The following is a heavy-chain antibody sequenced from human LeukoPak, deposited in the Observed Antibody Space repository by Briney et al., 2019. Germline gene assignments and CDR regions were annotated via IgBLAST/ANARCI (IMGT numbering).Heavy chain of an antibody. J-gene: IGHJ2*01. CDR3: ARATRGDTTKSFDL. CDR1: GDSVSSNSVA. V-gene: IGHV6-1*01. D-gene: IGHD2-21*01. Sequence: SQTLSLTCAISGDSVSSNSVAWYWIRQSPSRGLEWLGRTYYRSKWCNDYALSVKSRITINADTSKNQFSLLLNSVTPEDTAVYYCARATRGDTTKSFDLWGRGTLVTVSS. CDR2: TYYRSKWCN.